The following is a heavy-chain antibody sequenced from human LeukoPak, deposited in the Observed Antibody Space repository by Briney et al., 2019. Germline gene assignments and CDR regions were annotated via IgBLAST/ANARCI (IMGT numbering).Heavy chain of an antibody. J-gene: IGHJ4*02. CDR3: ARASRAVAGRLDY. Sequence: GGSLRLSCAASGFTVSSNYMSWVRQAPGKGLEWVSVIYSGGSTYYADSVKGRFTISRDNSKNTLYLQMNSLRAEDTAVYYCARASRAVAGRLDYWGQGTLVTVSS. CDR1: GFTVSSNY. D-gene: IGHD6-19*01. CDR2: IYSGGST. V-gene: IGHV3-53*05.